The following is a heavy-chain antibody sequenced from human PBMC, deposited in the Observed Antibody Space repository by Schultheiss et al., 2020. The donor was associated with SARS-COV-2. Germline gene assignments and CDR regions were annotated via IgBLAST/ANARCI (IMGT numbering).Heavy chain of an antibody. V-gene: IGHV3-53*01. D-gene: IGHD1-7*01. Sequence: GESLKISCAASGFIVTNIYVSWVRQAPGKALEWVSVIYSGGSTYYADSVKGRFTISRDNSKNTLYLQMNSLRAEDTAVYYCAKDIDWNYVSDYWGQGTLVTVSS. CDR2: IYSGGST. CDR1: GFIVTNIY. CDR3: AKDIDWNYVSDY. J-gene: IGHJ4*02.